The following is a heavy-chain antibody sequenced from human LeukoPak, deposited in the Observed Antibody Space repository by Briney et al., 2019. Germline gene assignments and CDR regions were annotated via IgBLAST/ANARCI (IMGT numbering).Heavy chain of an antibody. V-gene: IGHV1-69*01. D-gene: IGHD5-24*01. CDR3: ARSRSQRWLQGTGPNDAFDI. CDR1: GGTFSSYA. CDR2: IIPIFGTA. Sequence: GSSVKVSCKASGGTFSSYAISWVRQAPGQGLEWMGGIIPIFGTANYAQKFQGRVTITADESTSTAYMELSSLRSEDTAVYYRARSRSQRWLQGTGPNDAFDIWGQGTMVTVSS. J-gene: IGHJ3*02.